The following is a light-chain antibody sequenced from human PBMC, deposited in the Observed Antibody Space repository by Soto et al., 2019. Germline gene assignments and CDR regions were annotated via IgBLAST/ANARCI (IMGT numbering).Light chain of an antibody. Sequence: DIQMTQSPSSLSASVGDRVTIICQASQDITYYLNWYQQKPGKAPNLLIHDSSNLETGVPSRFSGSGTGTYFSFTISSLQPEDIATYYCQQYDTLPLTFGQGTRLEIK. CDR1: QDITYY. CDR2: DSS. CDR3: QQYDTLPLT. V-gene: IGKV1-33*01. J-gene: IGKJ5*01.